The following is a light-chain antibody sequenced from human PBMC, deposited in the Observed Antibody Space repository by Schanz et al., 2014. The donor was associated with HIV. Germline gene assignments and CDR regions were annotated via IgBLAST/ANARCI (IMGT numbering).Light chain of an antibody. CDR1: QSVNNY. V-gene: IGKV3-15*01. CDR2: GAS. CDR3: HFFGNSGGT. Sequence: EIVLTQSPATLSVSPGERATLSCRAGQSVNNYLAWYQQKPGQTPRLLIYGASTRATGIPARFSGSGSGTDFTLTISRLEPEDFAVYYCHFFGNSGGTFGGGTKVEIK. J-gene: IGKJ4*01.